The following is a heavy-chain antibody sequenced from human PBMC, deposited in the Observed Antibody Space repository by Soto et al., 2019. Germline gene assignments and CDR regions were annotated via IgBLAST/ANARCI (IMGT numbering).Heavy chain of an antibody. J-gene: IGHJ5*02. CDR2: ISYDGSNK. Sequence: GGSLRLSCEASGFTFSSYGMHWVRQAPGKGLEWVAVISYDGSNKYYADSVKGRFTISRDNSKNTLYLQMNSLRAEDTALYYCARSLNIHWKNYFDPWGQGTLVTVSS. CDR1: GFTFSSYG. CDR3: ARSLNIHWKNYFDP. D-gene: IGHD1-1*01. V-gene: IGHV3-30*03.